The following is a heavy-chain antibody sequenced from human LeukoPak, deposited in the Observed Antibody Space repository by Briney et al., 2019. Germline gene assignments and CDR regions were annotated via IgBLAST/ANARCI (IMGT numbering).Heavy chain of an antibody. CDR3: AVYYYDSSEDAFDI. J-gene: IGHJ3*02. Sequence: VASVKVSRKASGYTFTSYGISWVRQAPGQGLEWMGWISAYNGNTNYAQKLQGRVTMTTDTSTSTAYMELRSLRSDDTAVYYCAVYYYDSSEDAFDIWGQGTMVTVSS. D-gene: IGHD3-22*01. CDR1: GYTFTSYG. CDR2: ISAYNGNT. V-gene: IGHV1-18*01.